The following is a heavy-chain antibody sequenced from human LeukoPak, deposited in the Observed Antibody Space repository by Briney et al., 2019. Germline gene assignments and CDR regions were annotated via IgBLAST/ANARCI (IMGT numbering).Heavy chain of an antibody. CDR1: GYSISSGYY. CDR2: IYHSGST. J-gene: IGHJ4*02. Sequence: SETLSLTCTVSGYSISSGYYWGWIRQPPGKGLGWIGSIYHSGSTYYNPSLKSRVTISVDTSKNQFSLKLSSVTAADTAVYYCARVGGYDYYRRYYFDYWGQGTLVTVSS. CDR3: ARVGGYDYYRRYYFDY. D-gene: IGHD5-12*01. V-gene: IGHV4-38-2*02.